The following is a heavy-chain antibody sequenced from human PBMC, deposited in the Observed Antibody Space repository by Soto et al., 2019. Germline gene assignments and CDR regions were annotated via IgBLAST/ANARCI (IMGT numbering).Heavy chain of an antibody. CDR2: VSGSGGGT. V-gene: IGHV3-23*01. J-gene: IGHJ6*02. CDR3: ARDPSIVLVPAATYYYYYYGMDV. CDR1: GFTFSSYS. Sequence: LRLSCAASGFTFSSYSMSWVRQAPGKGLQWISAVSGSGGGTYYADSVKGRFTISRDNAKNSLYLQMNSLRAEDTAVYYCARDPSIVLVPAATYYYYYYGMDVWGQGTTVTVSS. D-gene: IGHD2-2*01.